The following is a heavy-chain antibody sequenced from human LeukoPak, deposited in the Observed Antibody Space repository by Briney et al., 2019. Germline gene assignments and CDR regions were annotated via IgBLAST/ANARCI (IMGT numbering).Heavy chain of an antibody. CDR3: AKGSGYDSDYFDY. D-gene: IGHD5-12*01. Sequence: GGSLRLSCAASGFTFSSYWMSWVRQTPGKGLEWVANIKQDGSEKYYVDSVKGRFTISRDNAKNSLYLQMNSLRAEDTALYYCAKGSGYDSDYFDYWGQGTLVTVSS. CDR2: IKQDGSEK. J-gene: IGHJ4*02. V-gene: IGHV3-7*03. CDR1: GFTFSSYW.